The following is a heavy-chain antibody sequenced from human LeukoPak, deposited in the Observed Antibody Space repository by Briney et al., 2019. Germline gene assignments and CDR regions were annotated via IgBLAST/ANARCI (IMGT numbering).Heavy chain of an antibody. Sequence: SETLSLTCTVSGGSISNYYWSWIRQTPGKGLEWIGYIYYRGSTNYNPSLNSRVTISVDTSKNQFSLRLSPVTAADTAVYYCARDLYSSGWYGRWFDPWGQGTLVTVSS. CDR1: GGSISNYY. V-gene: IGHV4-59*01. CDR2: IYYRGST. CDR3: ARDLYSSGWYGRWFDP. J-gene: IGHJ5*02. D-gene: IGHD6-19*01.